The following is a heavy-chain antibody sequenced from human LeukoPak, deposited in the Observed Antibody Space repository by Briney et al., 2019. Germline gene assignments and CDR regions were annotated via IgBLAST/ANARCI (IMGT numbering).Heavy chain of an antibody. CDR2: MSPNSGDT. J-gene: IGHJ4*02. V-gene: IGHV1-8*02. D-gene: IGHD7-27*01. CDR3: ARGPPNWGFDF. Sequence: GASVKVSCTASGYTFTSYGISWVRHATGQGLEWMGWMSPNSGDTGYAQKFQGRVTMTRDTSISTAFMELTSLRSEDTAVYYCARGPPNWGFDFWGQGALVTVSS. CDR1: GYTFTSYG.